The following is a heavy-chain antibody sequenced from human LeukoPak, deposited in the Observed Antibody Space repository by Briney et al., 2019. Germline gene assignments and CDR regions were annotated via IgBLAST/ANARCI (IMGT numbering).Heavy chain of an antibody. CDR1: GYTFTSYG. V-gene: IGHV1-2*02. D-gene: IGHD2-15*01. J-gene: IGHJ4*02. CDR3: ARVGVVAATPSFDY. Sequence: GASVKVSCKASGYTFTSYGVSWVRQAPGQGLEWMGWINPNSGGTNYAQKFQGRVTMTRDTSISTAYMELSRLRSDDTAVYYCARVGVVAATPSFDYWGQGTLVTVSS. CDR2: INPNSGGT.